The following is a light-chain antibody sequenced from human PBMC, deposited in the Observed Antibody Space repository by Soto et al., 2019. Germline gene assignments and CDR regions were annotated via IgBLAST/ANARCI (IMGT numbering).Light chain of an antibody. V-gene: IGLV2-14*01. CDR3: NSYTSSSTLVI. J-gene: IGLJ2*01. CDR2: DVS. Sequence: QSALTQPAPVSGSPGQSITISCTGTSGDICNYRYVSWYQQHPGKAPKLLIYDVSNRPSGISNRFSGSKSGNTASLTISGLQAEDEADYYCNSYTSSSTLVIFGGGTKLTVL. CDR1: SGDICNYRY.